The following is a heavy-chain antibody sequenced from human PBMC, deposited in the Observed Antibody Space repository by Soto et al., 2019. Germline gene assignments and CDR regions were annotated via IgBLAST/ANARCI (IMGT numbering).Heavy chain of an antibody. J-gene: IGHJ4*02. CDR2: INSDGSST. CDR3: ARDDRDYVWGSFRYFDC. D-gene: IGHD3-16*01. CDR1: GFTFSTYW. Sequence: GGSLRLSCAASGFTFSTYWMQWVRQAPGKGLVWVSRINSDGSSTSYADSVKGRFTVSRDNAKNTLYLQMNSLRAEDTAVYFCARDDRDYVWGSFRYFDCWGQGTQVTVSS. V-gene: IGHV3-74*01.